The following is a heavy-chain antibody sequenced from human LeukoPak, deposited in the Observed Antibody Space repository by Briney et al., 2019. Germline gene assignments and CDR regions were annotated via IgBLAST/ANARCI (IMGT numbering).Heavy chain of an antibody. CDR2: ISGSGGST. Sequence: PGGSLRLSCAASGFTFSNYWMNWVRQAPGKGLEWVSAISGSGGSTYYADSVKGRFTISRDNSKNTLYLQMNSLRAEDTAVYYCAMEDYDILTGYNWFDPWGQGTLVTVSS. D-gene: IGHD3-9*01. CDR3: AMEDYDILTGYNWFDP. V-gene: IGHV3-23*01. CDR1: GFTFSNYW. J-gene: IGHJ5*02.